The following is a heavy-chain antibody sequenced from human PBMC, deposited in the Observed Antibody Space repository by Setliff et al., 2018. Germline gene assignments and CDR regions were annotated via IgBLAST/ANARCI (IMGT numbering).Heavy chain of an antibody. Sequence: LSLTCTVSGGSMGSYYWTWIRQSAGKGLEWIGRVYTTGSTAFNPSLNSRVTMSLDKSKNQFSLKLYSVTAADTAVYFCARVRITPYCMDVWGKGTTVTVSS. D-gene: IGHD3-10*01. CDR3: ARVRITPYCMDV. CDR2: VYTTGST. J-gene: IGHJ6*03. V-gene: IGHV4-4*07. CDR1: GGSMGSYY.